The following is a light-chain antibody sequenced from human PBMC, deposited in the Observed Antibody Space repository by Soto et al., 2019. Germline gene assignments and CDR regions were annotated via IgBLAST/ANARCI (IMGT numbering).Light chain of an antibody. CDR1: QTVTNNY. CDR3: HQCSYSPLT. Sequence: IVLTQSPGTLSLSPGERATLSCRASQTVTNNYLAWYQQKPGQAPRLLIYEASRRATGIPDRFSGSGSGTDFTLTISRLEPEDFAVYYCHQCSYSPLTFGGGTKVEIK. V-gene: IGKV3-20*01. CDR2: EAS. J-gene: IGKJ4*01.